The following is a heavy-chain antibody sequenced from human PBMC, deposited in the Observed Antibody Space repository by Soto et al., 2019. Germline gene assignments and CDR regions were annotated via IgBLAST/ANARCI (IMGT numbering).Heavy chain of an antibody. CDR3: ARDAFEYSSSVSWFDP. V-gene: IGHV4-30-4*01. CDR2: IYYSGST. Sequence: PSETLSLTCTVSGGSISSGAYYWSWIRQPPGKGLEWIGYIYYSGSTYYNPSLKSRVTISVDTSKNQFSLKLSSVTAANTAVYYCARDAFEYSSSVSWFDPWGQGTLVTVSS. J-gene: IGHJ5*02. D-gene: IGHD6-6*01. CDR1: GGSISSGAYY.